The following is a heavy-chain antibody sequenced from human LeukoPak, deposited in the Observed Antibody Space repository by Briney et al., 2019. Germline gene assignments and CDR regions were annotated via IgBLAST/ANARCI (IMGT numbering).Heavy chain of an antibody. CDR1: GSTFSSYG. CDR2: IWYDGSNK. CDR3: ARASEINYYFDY. J-gene: IGHJ4*02. V-gene: IGHV3-33*01. Sequence: PGGSLRLSCAASGSTFSSYGMHWVRQAPGKGLEWVAVIWYDGSNKHYADSVKGRFTISRDNSKKTLFLQMNSLRAEDTAVYYCARASEINYYFDYWGQGTLVTVSS. D-gene: IGHD1-14*01.